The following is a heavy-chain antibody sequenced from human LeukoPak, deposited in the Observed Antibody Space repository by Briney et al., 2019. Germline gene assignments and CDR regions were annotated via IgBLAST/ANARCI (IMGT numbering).Heavy chain of an antibody. V-gene: IGHV1-2*04. Sequence: ASVTVSCKASGYTFTGYYMHWVRQAPGQGLEWMGWINPNSGGTNYAQKFQGWVTMTRDTSISTAYMELSRLRSDDTAVYYCARGPYSSGWYVDYWGQGTLVTVSS. CDR2: INPNSGGT. J-gene: IGHJ4*02. CDR3: ARGPYSSGWYVDY. D-gene: IGHD6-19*01. CDR1: GYTFTGYY.